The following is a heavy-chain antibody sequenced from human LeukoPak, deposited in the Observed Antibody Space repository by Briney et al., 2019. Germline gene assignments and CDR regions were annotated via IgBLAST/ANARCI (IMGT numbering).Heavy chain of an antibody. D-gene: IGHD3-22*01. CDR2: IKPNSGGT. V-gene: IGHV1-2*02. J-gene: IGHJ4*02. Sequence: ASVKVSCKASEYTFTSYDINWVRQAPGQGLEWMGWIKPNSGGTNYAQKFQGRVTMTRDTSISTAYMELSRLRSDDTAVYYCARVGYYYDSSGYYYGYWGQGTLVTVSS. CDR3: ARVGYYYDSSGYYYGY. CDR1: EYTFTSYD.